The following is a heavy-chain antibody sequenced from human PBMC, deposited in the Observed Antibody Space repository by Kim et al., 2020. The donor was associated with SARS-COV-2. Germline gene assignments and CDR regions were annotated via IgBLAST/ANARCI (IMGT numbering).Heavy chain of an antibody. CDR1: GGSISSYY. J-gene: IGHJ4*02. Sequence: SETLSLTCTVSGGSISSYYWSWIRQPPGKGLEWIWYIYYSGSTNYNPSLKSRVTISVDTSKNQFSLKLSSVTAADTAVYYCARVGDDGIGYFDYWGQGTLVTVSS. CDR3: ARVGDDGIGYFDY. V-gene: IGHV4-59*01. CDR2: IYYSGST. D-gene: IGHD3-16*01.